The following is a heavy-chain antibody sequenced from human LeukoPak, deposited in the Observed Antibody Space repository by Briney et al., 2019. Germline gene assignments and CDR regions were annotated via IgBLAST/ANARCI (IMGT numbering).Heavy chain of an antibody. V-gene: IGHV4-59*01. D-gene: IGHD4-23*01. CDR3: ATLTGGDDAFDI. Sequence: PSETLSLTCTVSGGSISSYYWSWIRQPPGKGLEWIGYVFYTGSTNYNPSLKSRVTISVLTSKNRFSLKLSSVTAADTAVYYCATLTGGDDAFDIWGQGTMVTVSS. J-gene: IGHJ3*02. CDR2: VFYTGST. CDR1: GGSISSYY.